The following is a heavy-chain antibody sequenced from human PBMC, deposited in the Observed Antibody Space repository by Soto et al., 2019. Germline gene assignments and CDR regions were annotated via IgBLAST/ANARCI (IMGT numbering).Heavy chain of an antibody. CDR1: GFTFSSYA. CDR2: ISGSGGST. D-gene: IGHD2-2*01. V-gene: IGHV3-23*01. Sequence: GGSLRLSCAASGFTFSSYAMSWVRQDPGKGLEWVSAISGSGGSTYYADSVKGRFTISRDNSKNTLYLQMNSLRAEDTAVYYCAKASSLVVPATYNWFDPWGQGTLVTVSS. J-gene: IGHJ5*02. CDR3: AKASSLVVPATYNWFDP.